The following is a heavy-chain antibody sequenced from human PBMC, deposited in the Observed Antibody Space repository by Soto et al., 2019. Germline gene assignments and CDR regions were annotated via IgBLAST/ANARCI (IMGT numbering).Heavy chain of an antibody. V-gene: IGHV3-30*18. J-gene: IGHJ4*02. CDR2: ISYDGSNK. Sequence: GGSLRLSCAASGFTFSSYGMHWVRQAPGKGLEWVAVISYDGSNKYYADSVKGRFTISRDNSKNTLYLQMNSLRAEDTAVYYCAKNPKGTGWNDVPDYWGQGTLVTVSS. CDR1: GFTFSSYG. CDR3: AKNPKGTGWNDVPDY. D-gene: IGHD1-1*01.